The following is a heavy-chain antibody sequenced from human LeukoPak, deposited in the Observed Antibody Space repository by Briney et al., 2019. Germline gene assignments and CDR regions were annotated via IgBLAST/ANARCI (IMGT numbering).Heavy chain of an antibody. Sequence: PSETLSLTCTVSGGSISSYYWSWIRQPPGKGLEWIGYIYYSGSTNYNPSLKSRVTISVDTSKNQSSLKLSSVTAADTAVYYCARVGGYYYDSSGYSLFDYWGQGTLVTVSS. CDR1: GGSISSYY. V-gene: IGHV4-59*01. J-gene: IGHJ4*02. D-gene: IGHD3-22*01. CDR3: ARVGGYYYDSSGYSLFDY. CDR2: IYYSGST.